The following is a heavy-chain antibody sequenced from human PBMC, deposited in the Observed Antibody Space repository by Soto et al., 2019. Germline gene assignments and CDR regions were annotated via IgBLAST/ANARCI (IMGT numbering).Heavy chain of an antibody. CDR1: GGTFSSYT. CDR2: IIPILGIA. D-gene: IGHD3-22*01. V-gene: IGHV1-69*04. Sequence: ASVKVSCKASGGTFSSYTISWVRQAPGQGLEWMGRIIPILGIANYAQKFQGRVTITADKSTSTAYMELSSLRSEDTAVYYCARDRREYYYYDISGPFDYWGQGTLVTVSS. J-gene: IGHJ4*02. CDR3: ARDRREYYYYDISGPFDY.